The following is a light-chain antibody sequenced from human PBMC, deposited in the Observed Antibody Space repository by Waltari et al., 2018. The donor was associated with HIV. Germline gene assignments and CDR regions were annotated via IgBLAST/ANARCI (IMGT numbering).Light chain of an antibody. V-gene: IGLV2-11*01. CDR3: CSSGV. CDR2: DVT. J-gene: IGLJ1*01. CDR1: NNDIGGDDY. Sequence: QSALTQPRSLSGSPGQSVTISCIGTNNDIGGDDYVSWYQQRPGKAPKVIIFDVTKRPSGVPHRFSGSRSGNTASLTISGLQSEDEANYFCCSSGVFGTGTEVTV.